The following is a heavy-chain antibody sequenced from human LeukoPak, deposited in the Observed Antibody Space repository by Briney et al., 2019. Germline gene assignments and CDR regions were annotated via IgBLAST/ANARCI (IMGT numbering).Heavy chain of an antibody. CDR2: INAGNGNT. CDR1: GYTFTSYA. D-gene: IGHD3-9*01. V-gene: IGHV1-3*01. J-gene: IGHJ3*02. CDR3: ARMIDDILTGDAFDI. Sequence: ASVKVSCKASGYTFTSYAMHWVRQAPGQRLEWMGWINAGNGNTKYSQKFQGRVTMTRVTSASTAYMELSSLRSEDTAVYYCARMIDDILTGDAFDIWGQGKMVTVSS.